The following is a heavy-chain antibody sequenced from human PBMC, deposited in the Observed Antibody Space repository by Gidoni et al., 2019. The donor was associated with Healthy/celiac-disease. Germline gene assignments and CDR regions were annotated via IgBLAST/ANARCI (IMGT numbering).Heavy chain of an antibody. CDR3: ARDAPRFGRDWFDP. Sequence: HLQLQESCPGLVKPSETLSLTCTVSGGSISSSSYYWGWIRQPPGKGLEWIGSIYYSGSTYYNPSRKSRVTISVDTSKNQFSLKLSSVTAADTAVYYCARDAPRFGRDWFDPWGQGTLVTVSS. V-gene: IGHV4-39*07. CDR1: GGSISSSSYY. D-gene: IGHD3-10*01. J-gene: IGHJ5*02. CDR2: IYYSGST.